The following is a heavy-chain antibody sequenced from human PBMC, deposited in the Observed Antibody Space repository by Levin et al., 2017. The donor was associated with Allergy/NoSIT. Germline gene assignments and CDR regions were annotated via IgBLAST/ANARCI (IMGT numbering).Heavy chain of an antibody. CDR1: GFTFSSYA. Sequence: GGSLRLSCAASGFTFSSYAMSWVRQAPGKGLEWVSAISGSGGSTYYADSVKGRFTISRDNSKNTLYLQMNSLRAEDTAVYYCAKGPIFGVVISWFDPWGQGTLVTVSS. CDR3: AKGPIFGVVISWFDP. V-gene: IGHV3-23*01. CDR2: ISGSGGST. D-gene: IGHD3-3*01. J-gene: IGHJ5*02.